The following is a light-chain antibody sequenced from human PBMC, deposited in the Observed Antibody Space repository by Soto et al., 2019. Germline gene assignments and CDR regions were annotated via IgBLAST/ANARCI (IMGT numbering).Light chain of an antibody. V-gene: IGKV1-39*01. J-gene: IGKJ2*01. CDR1: QSISRY. CDR2: AAS. Sequence: DIQMTQSPSSLSASVGDRVTITCRASQSISRYLNWYQQKPGKAPKLLIYAASSLQSGVPSRFSGSGSGTDFTLTISSLQPEDFATYYCQQSYSTPPYAFAQGTKLEMK. CDR3: QQSYSTPPYA.